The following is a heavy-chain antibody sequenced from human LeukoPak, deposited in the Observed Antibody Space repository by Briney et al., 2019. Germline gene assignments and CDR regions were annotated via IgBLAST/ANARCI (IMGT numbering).Heavy chain of an antibody. CDR3: AGAQSIAGPYHY. Sequence: GASVKVSCKVSGYTLTELSMHWVRQAPGKGLEWMGGFDPEDGETIYAQKFQDRVAMTTDTPTSTAYMELRSLRSDDTAVYYCAGAQSIAGPYHYWGQGTLVTVSS. V-gene: IGHV1-24*01. CDR1: GYTLTELS. CDR2: FDPEDGET. D-gene: IGHD1-26*01. J-gene: IGHJ4*02.